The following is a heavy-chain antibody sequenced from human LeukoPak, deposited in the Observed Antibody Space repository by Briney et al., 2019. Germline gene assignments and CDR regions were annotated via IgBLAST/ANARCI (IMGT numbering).Heavy chain of an antibody. D-gene: IGHD6-19*01. CDR2: VYPGDSDI. Sequence: GESLKISYKGSGYSFTNYWIGWVRQMPGKGLEWMGLVYPGDSDIRYSPSFDGQVTISADRSITTAYLQWSSLKASDTAIYYCARRRGGWYYFDYWGQGTLVTVSS. CDR1: GYSFTNYW. J-gene: IGHJ4*02. CDR3: ARRRGGWYYFDY. V-gene: IGHV5-51*01.